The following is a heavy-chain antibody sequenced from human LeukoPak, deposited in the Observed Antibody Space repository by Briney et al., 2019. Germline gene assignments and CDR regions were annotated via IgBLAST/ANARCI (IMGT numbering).Heavy chain of an antibody. CDR3: AKDGRDNYYDSSSHDY. CDR2: ISSSSSTI. CDR1: GFTFSSYN. D-gene: IGHD3-22*01. V-gene: IGHV3-48*04. J-gene: IGHJ4*02. Sequence: GGSLRLSCAASGFTFSSYNMNWVRQAPGKGPEWVSYISSSSSTIYYADSVKGRFTISRDNAKNSLYLQMNSLRAEDTAVYYCAKDGRDNYYDSSSHDYWGQGTLVTVSS.